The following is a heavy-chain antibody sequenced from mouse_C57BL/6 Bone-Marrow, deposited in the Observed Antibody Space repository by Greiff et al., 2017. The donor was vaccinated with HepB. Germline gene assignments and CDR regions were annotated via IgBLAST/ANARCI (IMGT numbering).Heavy chain of an antibody. CDR3: TRDGGLRAWFAY. D-gene: IGHD2-4*01. CDR2: ISSGGDYI. V-gene: IGHV5-9-1*02. Sequence: EVKVVESGEGLVKPGGSLKLSCAASGFTFSSYAMSWVRQTPEKRLEWVAYISSGGDYIYYADTVKGRYTISRDNARNTLYLQMSSLKSEDTAMYYCTRDGGLRAWFAYWGQGTLVTVSA. CDR1: GFTFSSYA. J-gene: IGHJ3*01.